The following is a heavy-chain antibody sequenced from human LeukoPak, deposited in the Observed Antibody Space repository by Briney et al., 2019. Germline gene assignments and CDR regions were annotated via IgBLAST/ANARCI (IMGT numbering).Heavy chain of an antibody. CDR2: ISDSGGTT. D-gene: IGHD6-19*01. CDR3: AKDARRYSGWYFFDH. CDR1: GFTFSNLA. J-gene: IGHJ4*02. V-gene: IGHV3-23*01. Sequence: GGSLRLSCVASGFTFSNLAMGWVRQAPGKGLEWVSVISDSGGTTYYADSVKGRFTISRDNSRNTLYLQMNSLRVDDTAVYYGAKDARRYSGWYFFDHWGQGTLVTVSS.